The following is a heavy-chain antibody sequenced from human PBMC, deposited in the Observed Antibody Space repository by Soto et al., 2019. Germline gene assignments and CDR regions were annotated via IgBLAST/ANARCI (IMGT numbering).Heavy chain of an antibody. CDR2: IYWDDDK. J-gene: IGHJ4*02. CDR1: GFSLSTSGVG. D-gene: IGHD3-16*02. Sequence: QITLKESGPTLVKPTQTLTLTCTFSGFSLSTSGVGVGWIRQPPGKALEWLALIYWDDDKRYSPSLKSRLTITKDPSKNQVVLKMTNMDPVDTATYYCAHRRRSYYDYIWGSYRDPQPFDYWGQGTLVTVSS. CDR3: AHRRRSYYDYIWGSYRDPQPFDY. V-gene: IGHV2-5*02.